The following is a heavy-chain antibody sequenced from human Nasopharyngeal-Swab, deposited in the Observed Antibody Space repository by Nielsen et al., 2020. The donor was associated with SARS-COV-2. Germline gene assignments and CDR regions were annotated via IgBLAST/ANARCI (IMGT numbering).Heavy chain of an antibody. CDR2: ISSSSSYI. V-gene: IGHV3-21*01. CDR1: GFTFNKYN. Sequence: GEALKISCAASGFTFNKYNFNWVRQAPGKGLEWVSSISSSSSYIYYADSVKGRFTISRDNAKNPFSLQMNSLRAEDTAVYYCARDGLDYDFWSAYFMDVWGQGTTVTVSS. J-gene: IGHJ6*02. D-gene: IGHD3-3*01. CDR3: ARDGLDYDFWSAYFMDV.